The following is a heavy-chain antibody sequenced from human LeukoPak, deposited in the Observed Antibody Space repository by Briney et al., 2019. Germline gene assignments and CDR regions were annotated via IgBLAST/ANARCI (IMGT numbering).Heavy chain of an antibody. J-gene: IGHJ4*02. CDR2: ISGSGGST. CDR3: AAGAMTGIAAAGRVY. D-gene: IGHD6-13*01. CDR1: GFTFSSYA. V-gene: IGHV3-23*01. Sequence: GGSLGLSCAASGFTFSSYAMSWVRQAPGKGLEWVSAISGSGGSTYYADSVKGRFTISRDNSKNTLYLQMNSLRAEDTAVYYCAAGAMTGIAAAGRVYWGQGTLVTVSS.